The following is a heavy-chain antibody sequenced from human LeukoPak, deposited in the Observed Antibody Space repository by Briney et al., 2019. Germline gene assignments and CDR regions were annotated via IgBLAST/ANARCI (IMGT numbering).Heavy chain of an antibody. Sequence: ASVKVSCQVSGLSVTEVSVQCVRQTPGKGLEWMGGFDPEDGEVDYAQNFQGRLTITEDTSTDTGYMELSSLRSDDTGVYYCATDWGIGAFDPWGPGTQVTVSS. CDR1: GLSVTEVS. V-gene: IGHV1-24*01. CDR2: FDPEDGEV. CDR3: ATDWGIGAFDP. J-gene: IGHJ5*02. D-gene: IGHD6-13*01.